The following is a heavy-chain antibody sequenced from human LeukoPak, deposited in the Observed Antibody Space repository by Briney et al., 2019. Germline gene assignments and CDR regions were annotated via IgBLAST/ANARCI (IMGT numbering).Heavy chain of an antibody. D-gene: IGHD5-18*01. CDR2: ISSSSSTI. J-gene: IGHJ4*02. Sequence: GGSLRLSCAASGFTFSSYSMNWVRRAPGKGLEWVSYISSSSSTIYYADSVKGRFTISRDNAKNSLYLQMNNLRAEDTAVYYCARDQGGGYSYGWQSFDYWGQGTLVTVSS. CDR3: ARDQGGGYSYGWQSFDY. V-gene: IGHV3-48*04. CDR1: GFTFSSYS.